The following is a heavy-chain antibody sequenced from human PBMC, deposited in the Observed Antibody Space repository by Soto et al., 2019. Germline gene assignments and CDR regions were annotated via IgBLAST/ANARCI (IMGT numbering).Heavy chain of an antibody. J-gene: IGHJ6*02. V-gene: IGHV3-11*04. D-gene: IGHD6-19*01. Sequence: PGGSLRLSCAASGFTFSDYYMSWIRQAPGKGLEWVSYISSSGSTIYYADSVKGRFTISRDNAKNSLYLQMNSLRAEDTAVYYCVKDGSSGWPYYYGMDVWGQGTTVTVSS. CDR2: ISSSGSTI. CDR1: GFTFSDYY. CDR3: VKDGSSGWPYYYGMDV.